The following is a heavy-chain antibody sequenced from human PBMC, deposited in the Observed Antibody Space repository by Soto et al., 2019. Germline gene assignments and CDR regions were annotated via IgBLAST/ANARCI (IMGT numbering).Heavy chain of an antibody. J-gene: IGHJ3*02. V-gene: IGHV3-23*01. Sequence: LRLSCAASGFICSSYDMSWVRQAPGKGLEWVSTILVDGRTFYVDSVKGRFTISRDSSQNTVYLQMNSLTAGDTALYYCAKATATGGGAFDICGQGTMVTVSS. CDR2: ILVDGRT. CDR1: GFICSSYD. CDR3: AKATATGGGAFDI. D-gene: IGHD2-8*02.